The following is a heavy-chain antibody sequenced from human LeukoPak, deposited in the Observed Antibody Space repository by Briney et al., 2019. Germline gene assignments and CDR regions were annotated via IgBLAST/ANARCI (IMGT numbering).Heavy chain of an antibody. CDR3: ARSSLAVYFNY. CDR1: GGSISSGSYY. CDR2: IFTRGTT. D-gene: IGHD6-19*01. Sequence: PSETLSLTCTVSGGSISSGSYYWNWIRQPAGKGLEWLGNIFTRGTTNYNASLESRLTISLYTARNQFSLSLRSVTAADTAIYFCARSSLAVYFNYWGQGTLVTASS. V-gene: IGHV4-61*09. J-gene: IGHJ4*02.